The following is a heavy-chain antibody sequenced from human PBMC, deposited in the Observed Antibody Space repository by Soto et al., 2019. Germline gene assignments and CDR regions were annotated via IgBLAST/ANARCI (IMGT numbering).Heavy chain of an antibody. J-gene: IGHJ6*02. V-gene: IGHV4-39*01. Sequence: PSETLSLTCTVSGCSISSSSYYWGWIRQPPGKGLEWIGSIYYSGSTYYNPSLKSRVTISVDTSKNQFSLKLSSVTAADTAMYYCARTDSSSSSLGMDVWGQGTTVTVSS. D-gene: IGHD6-6*01. CDR2: IYYSGST. CDR3: ARTDSSSSSLGMDV. CDR1: GCSISSSSYY.